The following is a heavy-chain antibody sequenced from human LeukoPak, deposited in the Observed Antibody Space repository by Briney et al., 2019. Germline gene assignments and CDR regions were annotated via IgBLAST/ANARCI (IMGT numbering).Heavy chain of an antibody. CDR1: GGTFSSYA. D-gene: IGHD6-13*01. Sequence: ASVKVSCKASGGTFSSYAISWVRQAPGQGLEWMGRIIPILGIANYAQKFQGRVTITADKSTSTAYMELRSLRSDDTAVYYCARAPLVAAPNFDYWGQGTLVTVPS. CDR2: IIPILGIA. CDR3: ARAPLVAAPNFDY. V-gene: IGHV1-69*04. J-gene: IGHJ4*02.